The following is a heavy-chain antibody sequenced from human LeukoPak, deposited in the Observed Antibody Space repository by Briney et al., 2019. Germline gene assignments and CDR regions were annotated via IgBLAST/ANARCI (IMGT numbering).Heavy chain of an antibody. CDR1: GGSFSGYY. V-gene: IGHV3-11*01. CDR3: ARGSARGDFWSGYYTGQSTGIDY. J-gene: IGHJ4*02. D-gene: IGHD3-3*01. Sequence: KPSETLSLTCAVYGGSFSGYYMSWIRQAPGKGLEWVSYISSSGSTIYYADSVKGRFTISRDNAKNSLYLQMNSLRAEDTAVYYCARGSARGDFWSGYYTGQSTGIDYWGQGTLVTVSS. CDR2: ISSSGSTI.